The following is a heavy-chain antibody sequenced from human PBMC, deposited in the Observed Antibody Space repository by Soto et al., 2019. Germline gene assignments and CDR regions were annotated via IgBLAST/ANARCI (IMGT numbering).Heavy chain of an antibody. CDR2: ISGSGDRT. J-gene: IGHJ6*02. CDR3: VKDWSGNSCPCMDV. CDR1: GFTFSNFA. Sequence: VQLLESGGDLVQPGGSLTLSCVASGFTFSNFAMSWVRRTPGEGLEWASSISGSGDRTYYADSVKGRFSISRVNSKNSLYLQMNSLGAEVTATSYCVKDWSGNSCPCMDVWGQGTTVTVSS. V-gene: IGHV3-23*01. D-gene: IGHD3-3*01.